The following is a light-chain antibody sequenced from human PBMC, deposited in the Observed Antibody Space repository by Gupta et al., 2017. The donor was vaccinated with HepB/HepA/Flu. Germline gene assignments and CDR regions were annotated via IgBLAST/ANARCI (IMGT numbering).Light chain of an antibody. Sequence: DIQLTQSPSFLSASVGDRVTITCRASQGISSYLAWYQQKPGKAPKLLIYAASTVQSGVPSRFSGSGSGTEFTLTISSLQPEDFATYYCQQRNSSSLTFGGWTKVDIK. CDR2: AAS. CDR3: QQRNSSSLT. CDR1: QGISSY. J-gene: IGKJ4*01. V-gene: IGKV1-9*01.